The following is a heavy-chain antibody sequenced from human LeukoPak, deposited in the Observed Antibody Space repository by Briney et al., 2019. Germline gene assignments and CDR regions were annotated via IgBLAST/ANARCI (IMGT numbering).Heavy chain of an antibody. J-gene: IGHJ6*03. D-gene: IGHD3-10*01. Sequence: SETLSLTCTVSGGSISSGSYYWSWIRQPAGKGLEWIGRIYTSGSTNYNPSLKSRVTISVDTSKNQFSLKLSSVTAADTAVYYCARDGVRREGYYYYYMDVWGKGTTVTVSS. CDR3: ARDGVRREGYYYYYMDV. CDR1: GGSISSGSYY. CDR2: IYTSGST. V-gene: IGHV4-61*02.